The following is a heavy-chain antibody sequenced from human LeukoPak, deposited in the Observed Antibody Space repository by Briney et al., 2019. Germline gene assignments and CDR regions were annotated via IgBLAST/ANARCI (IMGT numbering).Heavy chain of an antibody. V-gene: IGHV3-23*01. CDR2: IRGSGDGT. J-gene: IGHJ3*01. CDR1: GFPFRSFA. D-gene: IGHD4-17*01. Sequence: PGGSLRLSCAASGFPFRSFAMTWVRQAPGKGLEWVSSIRGSGDGTSYRDSVKGRFTMSRDNSKNTLYLQMNSLRVEDTAIYYCGRDPNGDYVGAFDFWGLGTLVTVSS. CDR3: GRDPNGDYVGAFDF.